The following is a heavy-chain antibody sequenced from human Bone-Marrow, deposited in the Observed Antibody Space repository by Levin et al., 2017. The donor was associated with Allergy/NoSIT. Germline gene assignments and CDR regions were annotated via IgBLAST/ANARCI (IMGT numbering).Heavy chain of an antibody. V-gene: IGHV4-59*01. CDR2: IYYSGGT. J-gene: IGHJ2*01. CDR1: GASISDYY. D-gene: IGHD2-15*01. CDR3: ARVPPSLQDRELPIIRYFDL. Sequence: SETLSLTCTVSGASISDYYWSWIRQSPGKGLEWIGYIYYSGGTAYNPSLKSRVTMSLDTSKNHFSLKLSSVTATDTALYYCARVPPSLQDRELPIIRYFDLWGRGTRVTVSS.